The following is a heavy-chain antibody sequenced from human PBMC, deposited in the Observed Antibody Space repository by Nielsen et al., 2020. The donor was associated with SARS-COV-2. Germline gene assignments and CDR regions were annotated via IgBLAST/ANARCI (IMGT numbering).Heavy chain of an antibody. CDR3: AKLAVAGTGGGDY. V-gene: IGHV3-9*01. CDR2: ISWNSGSI. Sequence: SLKISCAASGFTFDDYAMHWVRQAPGKGLEWVSGISWNSGSIGYADSVKGRFTISRDNAKNSLYLRMNSLRAEDTALYYCAKLAVAGTGGGDYWGQGTLVTVSS. J-gene: IGHJ4*02. CDR1: GFTFDDYA. D-gene: IGHD6-19*01.